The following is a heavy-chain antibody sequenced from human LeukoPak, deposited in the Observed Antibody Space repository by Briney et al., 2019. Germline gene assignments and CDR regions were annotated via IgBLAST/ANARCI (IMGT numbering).Heavy chain of an antibody. V-gene: IGHV4-39*07. CDR2: IYYSGST. Sequence: SETLSLTCTVSGGSISSSSYYWGWIRQPPGKGLEWIGSIYYSGSTNYNPSLKSRVTISLDTSKSQFSLKVRYVTAADTAVYYCARGLNDSWTGENYWGQGTLVTVSS. D-gene: IGHD3-3*01. J-gene: IGHJ4*02. CDR3: ARGLNDSWTGENY. CDR1: GGSISSSSYY.